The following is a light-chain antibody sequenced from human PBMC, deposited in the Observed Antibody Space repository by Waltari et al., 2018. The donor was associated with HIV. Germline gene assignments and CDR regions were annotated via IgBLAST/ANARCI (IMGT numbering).Light chain of an antibody. Sequence: QSVLTQPPSASGTPGRRVTISCSGNNSNVGSNPVNWYRQVPGTAPNLLMFSHNRRPSGVPDRVSGSKSGTSASLAIRGLKSEDEADYYCAARDDSLNAWVFGGGTKVTVL. CDR3: AARDDSLNAWV. V-gene: IGLV1-44*01. J-gene: IGLJ3*02. CDR2: SHN. CDR1: NSNVGSNP.